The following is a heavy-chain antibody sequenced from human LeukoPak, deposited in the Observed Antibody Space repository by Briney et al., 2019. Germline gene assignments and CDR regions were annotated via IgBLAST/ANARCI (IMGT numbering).Heavy chain of an antibody. CDR3: ARDRYSSVWADAFDI. J-gene: IGHJ3*02. CDR2: IWYDGSNK. Sequence: GGSLRLSCVASGFIFSSHGMHWVRQAPGKGLEWVAVIWYDGSNKYYADSVKGRFTISRDNSKNTLYLQMNSLRADDTAVYYCARDRYSSVWADAFDIWGQGTMVTVSS. V-gene: IGHV3-33*01. D-gene: IGHD6-19*01. CDR1: GFIFSSHG.